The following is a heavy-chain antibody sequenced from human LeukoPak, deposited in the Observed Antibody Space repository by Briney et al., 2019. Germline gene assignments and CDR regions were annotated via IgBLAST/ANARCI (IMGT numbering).Heavy chain of an antibody. Sequence: SETLSLTCAVYGGSFSGYYWSWIRQPPGKGLEWIGEINHSGSTNYNPSLKSRVTISVDTSKNQFSLKLSSVTAADTAVYYCARWRSYSSGYYYVGHFDYWGQGTLSPSPQ. J-gene: IGHJ4*02. V-gene: IGHV4-34*01. CDR1: GGSFSGYY. CDR2: INHSGST. CDR3: ARWRSYSSGYYYVGHFDY. D-gene: IGHD3-22*01.